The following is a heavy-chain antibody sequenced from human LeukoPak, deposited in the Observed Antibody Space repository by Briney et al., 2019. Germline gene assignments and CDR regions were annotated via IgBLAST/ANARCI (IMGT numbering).Heavy chain of an antibody. V-gene: IGHV3-7*01. Sequence: GGSLRLSCAASGFTFSSYWMSWVRQAPGKGLEWVANIKQDGSEKNYVDSVKGRFTISRDNAKNSLYLQMNSLRAEDTAVYYCARGRQESTWSRIQLWTSENYFDYWGQGTLVTVSS. CDR3: ARGRQESTWSRIQLWTSENYFDY. CDR1: GFTFSSYW. D-gene: IGHD5-18*01. CDR2: IKQDGSEK. J-gene: IGHJ4*02.